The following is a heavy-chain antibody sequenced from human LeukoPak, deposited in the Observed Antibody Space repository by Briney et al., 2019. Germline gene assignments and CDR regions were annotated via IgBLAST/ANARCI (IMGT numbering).Heavy chain of an antibody. J-gene: IGHJ3*02. CDR2: ISSNGGST. CDR3: ARTRELLPLFDI. CDR1: GFTFSSYA. D-gene: IGHD1-26*01. V-gene: IGHV3-64*01. Sequence: GGSLRLSCAASGFTFSSYAMHWVRRAPGKGLEYVSAISSNGGSTYYANSVKGRFTISRDNSKNTLYLQMGSLRAEDMAVYYCARTRELLPLFDIWGQGTMVTVSS.